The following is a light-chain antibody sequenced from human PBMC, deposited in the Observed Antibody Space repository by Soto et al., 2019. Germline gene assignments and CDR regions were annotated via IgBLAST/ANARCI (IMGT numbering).Light chain of an antibody. CDR2: GAS. Sequence: EILLTQSPGTLSLSPGERATLSCRASQSVSSSYLAWYQQKPGQAPRLLIYGASSRATGIPDRFSGSGSGTEFTLTISSLPPDDFKTYYCQHYSGDRATFGQGTKVDIK. J-gene: IGKJ1*01. CDR1: QSVSSSY. CDR3: QHYSGDRAT. V-gene: IGKV3-20*01.